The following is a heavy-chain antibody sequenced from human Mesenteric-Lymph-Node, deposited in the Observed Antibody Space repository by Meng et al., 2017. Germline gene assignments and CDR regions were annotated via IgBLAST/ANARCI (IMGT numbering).Heavy chain of an antibody. Sequence: VLLVDAGGGVVQPGNSLTISCAASGFTFSDYAMHWVRQTPGKGLGLDWVAVISSDGNTKFYADSVTGRFTISRDNSKNTLYLQMSRLTADDTAVYYCAREIPRPYYFDYWGQGTLVTVSS. CDR1: GFTFSDYA. V-gene: IGHV3-30*04. D-gene: IGHD2-21*01. CDR3: AREIPRPYYFDY. CDR2: ISSDGNTK. J-gene: IGHJ4*02.